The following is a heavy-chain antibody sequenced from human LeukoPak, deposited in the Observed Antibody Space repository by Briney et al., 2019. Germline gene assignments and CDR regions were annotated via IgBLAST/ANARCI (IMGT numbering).Heavy chain of an antibody. J-gene: IGHJ1*01. D-gene: IGHD5-12*01. CDR3: ARDDIVSQH. Sequence: GESLRLSCAASGFNFGDYYMSWIHQAPGKGLEWISYISTGGGTIKYADSVKGRFTISRDNANNYLYLQMDSLRGEDTAVYFCARDDIVSQHWGQGTLVTVSS. V-gene: IGHV3-11*01. CDR2: ISTGGGTI. CDR1: GFNFGDYY.